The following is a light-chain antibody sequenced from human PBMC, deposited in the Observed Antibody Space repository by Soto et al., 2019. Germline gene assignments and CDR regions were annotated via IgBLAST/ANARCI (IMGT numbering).Light chain of an antibody. J-gene: IGLJ2*01. Sequence: SYELTQPPSVSVAPGQTARITRGGTTIGSKSVHWYQQKPGQAPVLVVYDDSDRPSGIPERFSGSNSGNTATLTISRVEAGDEADYYCQVWDSSSDHVVFGGGTKVTVL. CDR3: QVWDSSSDHVV. CDR1: TIGSKS. V-gene: IGLV3-21*02. CDR2: DDS.